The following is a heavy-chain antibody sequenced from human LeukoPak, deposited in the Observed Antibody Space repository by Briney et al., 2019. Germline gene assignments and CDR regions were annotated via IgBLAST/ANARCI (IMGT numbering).Heavy chain of an antibody. CDR3: ARLSYYYDSSESDI. J-gene: IGHJ3*02. CDR1: GGSISSYY. V-gene: IGHV4-59*08. Sequence: SETLSLTCTVSGGSISSYYWSWIRQPPGKGLEWIGYIYYSGSTNYNPSLKSRVTISLDTSKNQFSLNLTSVTAADTAVYYCARLSYYYDSSESDICGQGTMVTVSS. D-gene: IGHD3-22*01. CDR2: IYYSGST.